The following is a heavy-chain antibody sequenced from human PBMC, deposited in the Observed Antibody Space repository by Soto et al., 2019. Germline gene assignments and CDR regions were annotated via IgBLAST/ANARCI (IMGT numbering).Heavy chain of an antibody. D-gene: IGHD3-16*01. CDR3: ARMATFGSLNWFDP. CDR1: GYIFTNND. Sequence: GASVKVSCKASGYIFTNNDVSWVRQATGQGFEWMGWMNPGSGDTGYAQKFQGRVTMTRDISIATAYMELSSLRSDDTAIYYCARMATFGSLNWFDPWGQGTLVTVSS. CDR2: MNPGSGDT. J-gene: IGHJ5*02. V-gene: IGHV1-8*01.